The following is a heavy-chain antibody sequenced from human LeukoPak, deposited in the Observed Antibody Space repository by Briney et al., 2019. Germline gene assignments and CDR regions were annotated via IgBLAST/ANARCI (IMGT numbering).Heavy chain of an antibody. Sequence: GGSLRLSCAASGFTFSNAWMSWVRQAPGKGLEWVSSTSSSSSYIYYADSVKGRFTISRDNAKNSLYLQMNSPRAEDTAVYYCARAEDRGVYDFWRLQRWFDPWGQGTLVTVSS. J-gene: IGHJ5*02. CDR2: TSSSSSYI. CDR1: GFTFSNAW. CDR3: ARAEDRGVYDFWRLQRWFDP. V-gene: IGHV3-21*01. D-gene: IGHD3-3*01.